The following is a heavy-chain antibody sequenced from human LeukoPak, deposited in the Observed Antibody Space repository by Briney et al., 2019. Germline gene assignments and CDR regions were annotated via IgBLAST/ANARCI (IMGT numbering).Heavy chain of an antibody. CDR1: GFTFSSYS. J-gene: IGHJ3*02. CDR3: ARGLGGYYDFWSGYLGPFDI. V-gene: IGHV3-21*01. D-gene: IGHD3-3*01. CDR2: ISSSSSYI. Sequence: GGSLRLSXAASGFTFSSYSMNWVRQAPGKGLEWVSSISSSSSYIYYADSVKGRFTISRDNAKNSLYLQMNSLRAEDTAVYYCARGLGGYYDFWSGYLGPFDIWGQGTMVTVSS.